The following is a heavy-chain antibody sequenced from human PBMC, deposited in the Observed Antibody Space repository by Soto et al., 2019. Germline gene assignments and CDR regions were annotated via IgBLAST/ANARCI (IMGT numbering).Heavy chain of an antibody. CDR1: GFTFSSYG. Sequence: PVGSLRLSCAASGFTFSSYGMHWVRQAPGKGLEWVAVIWSDGNNKYYADSVKGRFTISRDNPKNTLYLQMNSLRAEDTALYFCSRGGYCSSTSCRYYYYYGMDVWGQGTTVTVSS. D-gene: IGHD2-2*01. J-gene: IGHJ6*02. CDR2: IWSDGNNK. CDR3: SRGGYCSSTSCRYYYYYGMDV. V-gene: IGHV3-33*01.